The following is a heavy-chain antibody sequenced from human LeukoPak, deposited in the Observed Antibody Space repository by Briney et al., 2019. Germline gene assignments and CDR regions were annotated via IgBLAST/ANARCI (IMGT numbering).Heavy chain of an antibody. Sequence: LSLTCTVSGNSISSGDNYWSWVRQAPGKGLEWVSAISGSGGSTYYADSVKGRFTISRDNSKNTLYLQMNSLRAEDTAVYYCAKGFYCSSSTCLDYWGQGTLVTVSS. J-gene: IGHJ4*02. V-gene: IGHV3-23*01. CDR1: GNSISSGD. CDR2: ISGSGGST. D-gene: IGHD2-2*01. CDR3: AKGFYCSSSTCLDY.